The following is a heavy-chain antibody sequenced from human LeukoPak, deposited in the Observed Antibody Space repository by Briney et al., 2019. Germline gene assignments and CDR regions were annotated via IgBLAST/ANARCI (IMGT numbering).Heavy chain of an antibody. CDR3: ARVSAAGGTRLFDY. D-gene: IGHD6-13*01. CDR1: GGSISSGSYY. V-gene: IGHV4-61*01. J-gene: IGHJ4*02. Sequence: PSETLSLTCTVSGGSISSGSYYWSWIRQPPGKGLEWIGFIYSSGSTNYNPSLKSRVTISLDTSKNQFSLKLNSVTTTDSAVYYCARVSAAGGTRLFDYWGRGTLVTVSS. CDR2: IYSSGST.